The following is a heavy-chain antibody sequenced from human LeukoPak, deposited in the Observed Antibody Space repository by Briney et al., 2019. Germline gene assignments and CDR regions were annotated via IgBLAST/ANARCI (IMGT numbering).Heavy chain of an antibody. CDR1: GGSISNSY. V-gene: IGHV4-59*01. Sequence: PETLSLTCSVSGGSISNSYWTWIRQPPGKGLESIGYIYYGGSTNYNPSLKSRVTISVDTSKNQFSLRLSSVTAADTAVYYCARVPRSLSSTGWSDYWGQGTLVTVSS. J-gene: IGHJ4*02. CDR2: IYYGGST. CDR3: ARVPRSLSSTGWSDY. D-gene: IGHD6-19*01.